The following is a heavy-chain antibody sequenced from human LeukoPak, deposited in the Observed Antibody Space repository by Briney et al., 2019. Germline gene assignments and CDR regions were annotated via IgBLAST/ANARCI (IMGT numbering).Heavy chain of an antibody. CDR3: AKDSRIVVPTATVDY. V-gene: IGHV3-23*01. D-gene: IGHD2-2*01. Sequence: GGSLRLSCTASGFTFSSYAMSWVRQAPGKGLEWVSAISGSGGSTYYADSVKGRFTISRDNSKNTLYLQMNSLRAEDTAVYYCAKDSRIVVPTATVDYWGQGTLVTVSS. CDR1: GFTFSSYA. CDR2: ISGSGGST. J-gene: IGHJ4*02.